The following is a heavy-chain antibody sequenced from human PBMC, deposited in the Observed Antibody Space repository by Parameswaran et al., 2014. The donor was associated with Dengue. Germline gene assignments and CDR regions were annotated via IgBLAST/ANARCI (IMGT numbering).Heavy chain of an antibody. V-gene: IGHV2-70*01. Sequence: WIRQPPGKALEWLALIDWDDDKYYSTSLKTRLTISKDTSKNQVVLTMTNMDPVDTATYYCARIVADYGDFDYWGQGTLVTVSS. CDR3: ARIVADYGDFDY. D-gene: IGHD4-17*01. CDR2: IDWDDDK. J-gene: IGHJ4*02.